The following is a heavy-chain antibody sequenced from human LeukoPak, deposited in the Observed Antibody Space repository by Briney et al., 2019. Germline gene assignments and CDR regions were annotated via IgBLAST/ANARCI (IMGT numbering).Heavy chain of an antibody. CDR2: ISSSSSTI. Sequence: GGSLRLSCAASGFTFSSYSMNWVRQAPGKGLERVSYISSSSSTIYYADSVKGRFTISRDNAKNSLYLQMNSLRAEDTAVYYCARNYDFWSGYIGFDYWGQGTLVTVSS. J-gene: IGHJ4*02. D-gene: IGHD3-3*01. CDR1: GFTFSSYS. CDR3: ARNYDFWSGYIGFDY. V-gene: IGHV3-48*04.